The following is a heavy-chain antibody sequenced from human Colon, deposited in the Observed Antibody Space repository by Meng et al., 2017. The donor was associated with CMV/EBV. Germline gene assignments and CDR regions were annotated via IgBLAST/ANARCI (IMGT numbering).Heavy chain of an antibody. J-gene: IGHJ4*02. CDR2: ISGSGVTT. CDR3: AKGADFHDFWSGFAY. CDR1: GFTFNDFD. D-gene: IGHD3-3*01. Sequence: GGSLRLSCSASGFTFNDFDMTWVRQAPGKGLEWVSSISGSGVTTYYSDAVKGRFTISRDNSRNTLYLQINSLRADDTAVYYCAKGADFHDFWSGFAYWGQGAVVTVPQ. V-gene: IGHV3-23*01.